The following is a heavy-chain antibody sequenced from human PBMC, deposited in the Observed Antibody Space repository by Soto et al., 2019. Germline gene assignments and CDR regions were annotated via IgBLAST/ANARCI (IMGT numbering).Heavy chain of an antibody. J-gene: IGHJ5*02. V-gene: IGHV1-8*01. CDR3: ARGRDYAFWSGLNCFDP. Sequence: QVQLVQSGAEVQKPGASVKVSCKASGYTFTTYDINWVRQATGQGLEWMGWMNPNSGDTGYAEKFQGRVTMTRNTAINTAYMELSSLTSEDTALYYCARGRDYAFWSGLNCFDPWCQGTLVTVSS. CDR2: MNPNSGDT. CDR1: GYTFTTYD. D-gene: IGHD3-3*01.